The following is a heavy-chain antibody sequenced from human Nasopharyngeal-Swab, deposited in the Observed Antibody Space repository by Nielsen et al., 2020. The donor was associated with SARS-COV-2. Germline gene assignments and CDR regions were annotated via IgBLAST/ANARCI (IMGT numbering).Heavy chain of an antibody. CDR2: ISYDGSNK. CDR1: GFTFSSYG. CDR3: ARDGRQQLRPEGLFDP. D-gene: IGHD6-13*01. V-gene: IGHV3-30*03. Sequence: LSLTCAASGFTFSSYGMHWVRQAPGKGLEWVAVISYDGSNKYYADSVKGRFTISRDNSKNTLYLQMNSLRAEDTAVYYCARDGRQQLRPEGLFDPWGQGTLVTVSS. J-gene: IGHJ5*02.